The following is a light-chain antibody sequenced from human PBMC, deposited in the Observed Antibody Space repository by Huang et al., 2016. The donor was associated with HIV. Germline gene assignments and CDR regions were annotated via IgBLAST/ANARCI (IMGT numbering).Light chain of an antibody. CDR2: AAS. J-gene: IGKJ4*01. V-gene: IGKV1-39*01. CDR3: QQSYTTPRT. Sequence: DIQMTQSPSSLSASVGDRVTITCRASQSISNYLNWYQQKPGKAPKLLIYAASTLQSGVPSTCSGSGSGTDFTLTISGLHPEDVATYYCQQSYTTPRTFGGGTRVEIK. CDR1: QSISNY.